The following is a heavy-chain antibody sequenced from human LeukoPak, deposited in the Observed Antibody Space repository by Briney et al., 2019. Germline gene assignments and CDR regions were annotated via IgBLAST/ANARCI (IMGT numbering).Heavy chain of an antibody. D-gene: IGHD6-19*01. V-gene: IGHV3-49*04. J-gene: IGHJ4*02. CDR2: IRSKAYGGTT. CDR3: TRFRVAGTEDY. CDR1: GFTFGDYA. Sequence: GGSLRLSCTASGFTFGDYAMSWVRQARGKGLEWVGFIRSKAYGGTTEYAASVKGRFTISRDDSKSIAYLQMNSLKTEDTAVYYCTRFRVAGTEDYWGQGTRVTLSS.